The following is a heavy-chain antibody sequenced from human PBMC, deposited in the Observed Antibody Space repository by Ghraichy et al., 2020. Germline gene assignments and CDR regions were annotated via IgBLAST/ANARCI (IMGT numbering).Heavy chain of an antibody. V-gene: IGHV3-23*01. D-gene: IGHD2-2*01. CDR1: GFTFSTYA. CDR3: ARYCIGTSCQWGSYYGMDV. J-gene: IGHJ6*02. Sequence: GGSLRLSCAASGFTFSTYAMSWVRQAPGKGLKWVSAISGGGDDTYYADSVKGRLTISRDNSTNTVYLQMNSLRAEDTAVYYCARYCIGTSCQWGSYYGMDVWGQGTTVTVSS. CDR2: ISGGGDDT.